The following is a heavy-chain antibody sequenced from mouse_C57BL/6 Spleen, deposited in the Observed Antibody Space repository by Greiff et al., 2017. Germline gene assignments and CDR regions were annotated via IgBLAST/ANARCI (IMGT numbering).Heavy chain of an antibody. CDR3: ASVYYGSSYYAMDY. D-gene: IGHD1-1*01. V-gene: IGHV3-6*01. CDR2: IRYNGSN. CDR1: GYSITSGYY. J-gene: IGHJ4*01. Sequence: EVKLQESGPGLVKPSQSLSLTCSVTGYSITSGYYWNWIRQFPGNKLEWMGYIRYNGSNNYNPSLKNRISITLDTSKNQFFLKLNSVTTEDTATDYCASVYYGSSYYAMDYWGQGTSVTVSS.